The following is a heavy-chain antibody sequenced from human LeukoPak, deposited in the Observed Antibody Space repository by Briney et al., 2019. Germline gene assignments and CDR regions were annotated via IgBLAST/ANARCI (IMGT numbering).Heavy chain of an antibody. V-gene: IGHV4-31*03. D-gene: IGHD3-10*01. Sequence: SQTLSLTCTVSGGSISSGGYYWSWIRQHPGKGLEWIGYIYYSGSTYYNPSLKSRVTISVDTSKNQFSLKLSSVTAADTAVCYCARDRRRNYYGSGSHGAMDVWGKGTTVTVSS. J-gene: IGHJ6*04. CDR3: ARDRRRNYYGSGSHGAMDV. CDR2: IYYSGST. CDR1: GGSISSGGYY.